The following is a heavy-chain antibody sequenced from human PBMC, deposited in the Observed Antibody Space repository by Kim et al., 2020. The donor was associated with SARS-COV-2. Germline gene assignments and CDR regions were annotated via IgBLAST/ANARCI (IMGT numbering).Heavy chain of an antibody. D-gene: IGHD3-9*01. CDR2: INHSGST. CDR3: ARGGVCYDILTGARSCWFDP. CDR1: GGSFSGYY. V-gene: IGHV4-34*01. J-gene: IGHJ5*02. Sequence: SETLSLTCAVYGGSFSGYYWSWIRQPPGKGLEWIGEINHSGSTNYNPSLKSRVTISVDTSKNQFSLKLSSVTAADTAVYYCARGGVCYDILTGARSCWFDPWGQGTLVTVSS.